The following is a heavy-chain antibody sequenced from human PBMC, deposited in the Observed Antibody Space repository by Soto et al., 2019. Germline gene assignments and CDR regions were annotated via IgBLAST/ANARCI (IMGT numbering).Heavy chain of an antibody. D-gene: IGHD2-21*02. J-gene: IGHJ4*02. Sequence: QVQLVQSGAEEKKPGASEKVSCKASGYTFASYAMHWVRQAPGQRLEWMGWINAGNGNTKYSQKFQGRVTITRDTSASTAYMELSSMRSEDTAVYYCARSIVVVTALDHWGQGTLVTVSS. CDR2: INAGNGNT. CDR1: GYTFASYA. V-gene: IGHV1-3*05. CDR3: ARSIVVVTALDH.